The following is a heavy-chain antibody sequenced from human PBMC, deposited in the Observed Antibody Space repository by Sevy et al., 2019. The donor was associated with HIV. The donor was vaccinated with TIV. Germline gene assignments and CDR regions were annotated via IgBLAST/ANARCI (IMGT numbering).Heavy chain of an antibody. Sequence: SETLSPTCTVSGGSISSGGYYWSWIRQHPGKGLEWIGYIYYSGSTYYNPSLKSRVTISVDTSKNQFSLKLSSVTAADTAVYYCARDTRSGVAAVLGLGGGHWFDPWGQGTLVTVSS. V-gene: IGHV4-31*03. CDR2: IYYSGST. CDR3: ARDTRSGVAAVLGLGGGHWFDP. J-gene: IGHJ5*02. CDR1: GGSISSGGYY. D-gene: IGHD6-13*01.